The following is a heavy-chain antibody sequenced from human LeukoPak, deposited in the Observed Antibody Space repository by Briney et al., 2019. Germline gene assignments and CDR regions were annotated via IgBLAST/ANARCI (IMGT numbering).Heavy chain of an antibody. J-gene: IGHJ5*02. CDR2: MNPNSGKT. CDR1: GYTFTTYD. CDR3: ARGISRRVNWFDP. Sequence: ASVKVSCKASGYTFTTYDINWVRQATGQGLEWMGWMNPNSGKTDYAQKFQGRVTMTRNTSISTAYMELSSLASEDTAVYYCARGISRRVNWFDPWGQGTLVTVSS. V-gene: IGHV1-8*02. D-gene: IGHD2/OR15-2a*01.